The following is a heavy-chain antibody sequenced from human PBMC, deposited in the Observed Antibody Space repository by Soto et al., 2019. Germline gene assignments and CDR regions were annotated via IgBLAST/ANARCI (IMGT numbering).Heavy chain of an antibody. Sequence: EVQLLQSGGGLVQSGGSLRLSCAASGFNFKMYAMIWIRQAPGRGLEWVSGVGGGGSDTYYADSVKGRFTVSRDNSQNTLDLEMSSLRAEDTAVYYCARDRVPQNGHWDYFEYWGQGTLVTVSS. J-gene: IGHJ4*02. CDR3: ARDRVPQNGHWDYFEY. D-gene: IGHD2-8*01. CDR2: VGGGGSDT. V-gene: IGHV3-23*01. CDR1: GFNFKMYA.